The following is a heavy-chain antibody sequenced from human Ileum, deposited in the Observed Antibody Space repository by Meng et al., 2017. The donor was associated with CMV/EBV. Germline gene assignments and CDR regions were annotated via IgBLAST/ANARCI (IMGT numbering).Heavy chain of an antibody. CDR2: INNRGST. V-gene: IGHV4-34*01. Sequence: QVQLQTWGAGQLKPSETLSLVCAVHNSAFSDYYWTWIRQSPGKGLEWIGEINNRGSTNYNPSLKSRVTISIDTSRNQFSLKLTSMTAADTAVYYCARASPQRRFLSYWGQGTLVTVSS. CDR3: ARASPQRRFLSY. D-gene: IGHD3-3*01. J-gene: IGHJ4*02. CDR1: NSAFSDYY.